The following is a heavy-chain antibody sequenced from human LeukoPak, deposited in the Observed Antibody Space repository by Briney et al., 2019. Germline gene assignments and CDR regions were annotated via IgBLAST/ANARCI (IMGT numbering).Heavy chain of an antibody. CDR2: IIPIFGTA. CDR1: GGTFSSYA. CDR3: ARDLGYCGGGSCRIFDY. Sequence: SVKVSCKASGGTFSSYAISWVRQAPGQGLEWMGRIIPIFGTANYAQKFQGRVTITTDESTSTAYMELSSLRSEDTAVYYCARDLGYCGGGSCRIFDYWGQGTLVTVSS. V-gene: IGHV1-69*05. J-gene: IGHJ4*02. D-gene: IGHD2-15*01.